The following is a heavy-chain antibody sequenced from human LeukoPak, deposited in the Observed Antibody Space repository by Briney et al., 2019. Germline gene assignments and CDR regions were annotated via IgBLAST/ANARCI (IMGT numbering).Heavy chain of an antibody. V-gene: IGHV3-23*01. Sequence: GGSLRLSCAASGLTFSGYAMSWVRQAPGKGPEWVSSISDSSGRIYYADSVKGRFTISRDNSENTLYLQMNSLRAEDTAVYYCAKDRCGATCFSDFDYWGQGTLVTVSS. J-gene: IGHJ4*02. CDR1: GLTFSGYA. D-gene: IGHD2-15*01. CDR3: AKDRCGATCFSDFDY. CDR2: ISDSSGRI.